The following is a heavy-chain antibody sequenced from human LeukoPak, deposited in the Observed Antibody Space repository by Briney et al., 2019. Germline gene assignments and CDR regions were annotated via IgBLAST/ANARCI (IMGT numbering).Heavy chain of an antibody. CDR3: AKDLPQYYDFWSGYYGGFDY. V-gene: IGHV3-43*02. J-gene: IGHJ4*02. CDR2: ISGNGNNI. Sequence: GGSLRLSCAASGFTFEDYAMHWVRQGPGKGLEWVSLISGNGNNIYYADSVKGRFTISRDNSKDSLYLQMNSLRTEDTALYYCAKDLPQYYDFWSGYYGGFDYWGQGTLVTVSS. D-gene: IGHD3-3*01. CDR1: GFTFEDYA.